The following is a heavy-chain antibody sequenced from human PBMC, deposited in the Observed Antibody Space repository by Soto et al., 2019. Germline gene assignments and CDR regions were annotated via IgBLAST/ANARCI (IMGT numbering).Heavy chain of an antibody. Sequence: PSETLSLTCAVYGGSFSGYYWSWIRQPPGKGLEWIGEINHSGSTNYNPSRKSRVTISVDTSKNQFSLKLSSVTAADTAVYYCPRVSFCSGGRCYRLFDYCGQVSLVTVSS. D-gene: IGHD2-15*01. J-gene: IGHJ4*02. CDR1: GGSFSGYY. CDR2: INHSGST. V-gene: IGHV4-34*01. CDR3: PRVSFCSGGRCYRLFDY.